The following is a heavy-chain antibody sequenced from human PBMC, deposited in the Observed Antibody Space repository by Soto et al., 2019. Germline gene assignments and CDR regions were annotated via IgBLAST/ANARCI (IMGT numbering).Heavy chain of an antibody. J-gene: IGHJ3*02. CDR1: GFTFSSYG. V-gene: IGHV3-30*18. D-gene: IGHD4-17*01. Sequence: GGSLRLSCAASGFTFSSYGMHWFRQAPGKGLEWVAVISYDGSNKYYADSVKGRFTISRDNSKNTLYLQMNSLRAEDTAVYYCAKAYGGNSGAFDIWGQGTMVTVSS. CDR2: ISYDGSNK. CDR3: AKAYGGNSGAFDI.